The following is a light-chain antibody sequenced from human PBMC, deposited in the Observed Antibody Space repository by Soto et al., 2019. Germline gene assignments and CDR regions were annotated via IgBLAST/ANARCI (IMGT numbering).Light chain of an antibody. CDR1: SSDVGAYNY. J-gene: IGLJ1*01. V-gene: IGLV2-14*01. CDR2: EVS. CDR3: SSYISSSTLV. Sequence: QSALTQPALVSGPPGQSITISCTGTSSDVGAYNYVSWYQQHPGKAPKHMIYEVSNRPSGVSNRFSGSKSGNTASLTISGLQAEDEADYYCSSYISSSTLVFGTGTKVTVL.